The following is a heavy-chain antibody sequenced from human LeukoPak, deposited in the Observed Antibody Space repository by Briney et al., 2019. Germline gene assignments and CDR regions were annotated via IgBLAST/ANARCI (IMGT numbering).Heavy chain of an antibody. J-gene: IGHJ4*02. V-gene: IGHV3-15*01. CDR3: TATLGY. D-gene: IGHD3-16*01. Sequence: PGGSLRLSCAASGFTFSGAWMTWVRQAPGKGLEWVGRIQTKTDGGTTDYAAPVKGRFTISRDDSKNTLYLQMNSLKTEDTAVYYCTATLGYWGQGTLVTVSS. CDR2: IQTKTDGGTT. CDR1: GFTFSGAW.